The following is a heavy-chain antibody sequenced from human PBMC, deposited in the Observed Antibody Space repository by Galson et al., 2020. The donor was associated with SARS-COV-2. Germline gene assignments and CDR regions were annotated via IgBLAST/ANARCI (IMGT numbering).Heavy chain of an antibody. CDR1: GYTFISFY. CDR3: AREWGDINSSVFDY. J-gene: IGHJ4*02. CDR2: IKPSGDIT. V-gene: IGHV1-46*04. D-gene: IGHD2-21*01. Sequence: GESLKISCKASGYTFISFYIHWVRQAPGQGLEWMGVIKPSGDITSYAQKLRGRVTVTRDMSTQTVYMELSSLTSEYTAVYYCAREWGDINSSVFDYWGQGSLVVVSS.